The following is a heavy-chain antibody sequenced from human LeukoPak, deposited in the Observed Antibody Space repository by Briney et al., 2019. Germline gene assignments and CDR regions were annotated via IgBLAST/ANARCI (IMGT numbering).Heavy chain of an antibody. Sequence: GGSLRLSCAASGFTVSSNYMSWVRQAPGKGLEWVSAISGSGGSTYYADSVKGRFTISRDNSKNTLYLQMNSLRAEDTAVYYCAKDGDGAFDIWGQGTMVTVSS. CDR1: GFTVSSNY. V-gene: IGHV3-23*01. D-gene: IGHD5-24*01. CDR2: ISGSGGST. J-gene: IGHJ3*02. CDR3: AKDGDGAFDI.